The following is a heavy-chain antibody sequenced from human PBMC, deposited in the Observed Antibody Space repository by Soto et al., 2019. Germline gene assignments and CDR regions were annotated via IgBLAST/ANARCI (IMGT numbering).Heavy chain of an antibody. V-gene: IGHV3-21*02. D-gene: IGHD1-1*01. CDR3: AGERSERPGARDAMDV. Sequence: EVRLVESGGGLVKPGGSLRVSCAASGFNFNTYSMNWVRQAPGKGLQWVSFISASGAYKYYADSVRGRFTISRENAKKSWFLEMNSLTAGDTAIYYCAGERSERPGARDAMDVWGQGTTVTVSS. CDR1: GFNFNTYS. CDR2: ISASGAYK. J-gene: IGHJ6*02.